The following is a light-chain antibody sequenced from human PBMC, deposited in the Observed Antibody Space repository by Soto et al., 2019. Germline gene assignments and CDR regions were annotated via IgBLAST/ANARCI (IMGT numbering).Light chain of an antibody. CDR3: CSYAGSSTFV. CDR2: EDS. V-gene: IGLV2-23*02. CDR1: SSDVGIYNL. J-gene: IGLJ1*01. Sequence: QSALTQPASVSGSPGQSITISCTGTSSDVGIYNLVSWYQQHPGKAPKLMIYEDSKRPSGVSNRFSGSKSGNTASLTISGLQAEDEADYYCCSYAGSSTFVFGTGTKVTVL.